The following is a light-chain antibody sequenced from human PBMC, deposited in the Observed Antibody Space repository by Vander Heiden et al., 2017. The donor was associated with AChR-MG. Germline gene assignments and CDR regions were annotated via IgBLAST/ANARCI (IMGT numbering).Light chain of an antibody. CDR3: CSNAGSHTYF. J-gene: IGLJ2*01. CDR1: SSDVGGYNY. V-gene: IGLV2-11*01. Sequence: QSALTQPRSVSGSPGQSVTISCSGTSSDVGGYNYVSWYQQHPGKAPKLMIFNVSKRPSGGPDRCSGSKSGNTASLTISGLQAEDEADYYCCSNAGSHTYFFGGGTKLTVL. CDR2: NVS.